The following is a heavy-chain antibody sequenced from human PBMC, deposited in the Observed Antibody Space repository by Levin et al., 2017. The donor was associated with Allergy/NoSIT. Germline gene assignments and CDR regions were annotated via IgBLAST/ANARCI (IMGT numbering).Heavy chain of an antibody. V-gene: IGHV3-15*01. CDR1: GFTFSTAW. J-gene: IGHJ6*03. CDR3: TSDFLYHYMGV. Sequence: GGSLRLSCSASGFTFSTAWMNWVRQSPGKGLEWVGRIKSKPDGGTTDYAAPVRGRFTISRDDSRNTLYLQMNSLKTDDTAIYYCTSDFLYHYMGVWGKGATVAVSS. CDR2: IKSKPDGGTT. D-gene: IGHD3/OR15-3a*01.